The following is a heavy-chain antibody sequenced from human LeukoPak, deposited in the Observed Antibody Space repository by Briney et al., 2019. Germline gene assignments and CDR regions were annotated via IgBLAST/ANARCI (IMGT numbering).Heavy chain of an antibody. CDR2: IRHDGSSK. CDR1: GFSFSTYG. Sequence: PGGSLRLSCVASGFSFSTYGMHWVRQAPGKGLEWVAFIRHDGSSKYYADSVKGRFTISRDNAKNSLYLQMNSLRAEDTAVYYCAELGITMIGGVWGKGTTVTISS. J-gene: IGHJ6*04. V-gene: IGHV3-30*02. CDR3: AELGITMIGGV. D-gene: IGHD3-10*02.